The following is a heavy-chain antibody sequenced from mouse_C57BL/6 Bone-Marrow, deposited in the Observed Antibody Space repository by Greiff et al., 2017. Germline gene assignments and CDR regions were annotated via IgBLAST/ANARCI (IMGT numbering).Heavy chain of an antibody. V-gene: IGHV1-81*01. CDR3: ARSGYSGYFDY. J-gene: IGHJ2*01. CDR1: GYTFTSYG. CDR2: IYPRSGNT. D-gene: IGHD2-12*01. Sequence: QVQLQQSGAELARPGASVKLSCKASGYTFTSYGISWVKQRTGQGLEWIGEIYPRSGNTYYNEKFKGKATLTADKSSSTAYMELRSLTSGDSAVYFCARSGYSGYFDYWGQGTTLTVSS.